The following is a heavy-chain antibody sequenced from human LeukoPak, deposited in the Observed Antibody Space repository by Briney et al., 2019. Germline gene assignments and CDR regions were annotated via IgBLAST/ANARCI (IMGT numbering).Heavy chain of an antibody. Sequence: NPSGTLSLTCAVSGGSISSSNWWSWVRQPPGKGLEWIGEIYHSGSTNYNPSLKSRVTISVDKPKNQFSLKLSSVTAADTAVYYCARGLVVGKALGAFDIWGQGTMVTVSS. CDR3: ARGLVVGKALGAFDI. D-gene: IGHD2-15*01. CDR1: GGSISSSNW. J-gene: IGHJ3*02. CDR2: IYHSGST. V-gene: IGHV4-4*02.